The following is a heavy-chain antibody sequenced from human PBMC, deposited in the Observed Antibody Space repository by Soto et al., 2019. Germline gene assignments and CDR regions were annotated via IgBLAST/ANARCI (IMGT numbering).Heavy chain of an antibody. Sequence: ASVKVSCKASGYTFTSYGISWVRQAPGQGLEWMGWISAYNGNTNYAQKLQGRVTMTTDTSTSTAYMELRSLRSDDTAVYYCARVSRYYDILTGYGIGLDPWGQGTLVTVSS. CDR2: ISAYNGNT. D-gene: IGHD3-9*01. CDR1: GYTFTSYG. V-gene: IGHV1-18*01. CDR3: ARVSRYYDILTGYGIGLDP. J-gene: IGHJ5*02.